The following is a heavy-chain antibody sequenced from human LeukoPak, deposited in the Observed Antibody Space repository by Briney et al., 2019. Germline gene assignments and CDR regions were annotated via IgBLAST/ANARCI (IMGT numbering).Heavy chain of an antibody. CDR3: ARGRVDIVATSPYYYYYYMDV. CDR2: MNPNSGNT. V-gene: IGHV1-8*03. CDR1: GYTFTSYD. J-gene: IGHJ6*03. Sequence: ASLKVSCKASGYTFTSYDINWVRQATGQGLEWMGWMNPNSGNTGYAQKFQGRVTITRNTSISTAYMELSSLRSEDTAVYYCARGRVDIVATSPYYYYYYMDVWGKGTTVTVSS. D-gene: IGHD5-12*01.